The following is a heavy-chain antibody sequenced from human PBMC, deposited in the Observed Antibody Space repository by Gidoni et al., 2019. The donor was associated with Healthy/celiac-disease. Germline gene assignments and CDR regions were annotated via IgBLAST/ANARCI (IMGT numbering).Heavy chain of an antibody. J-gene: IGHJ3*02. Sequence: QVQLQESGPGLVKPSQTLSLPCTVSGGSISSVGYYWSWIRQHPGKGLEWIGYIYYSGSTYYNPSLKSRVTISVDTSKNQFSLKLSSVTAADTAVYYCARATDIVVVVANAFDIWGQGTMVTVSS. V-gene: IGHV4-31*03. D-gene: IGHD2-15*01. CDR3: ARATDIVVVVANAFDI. CDR1: GGSISSVGYY. CDR2: IYYSGST.